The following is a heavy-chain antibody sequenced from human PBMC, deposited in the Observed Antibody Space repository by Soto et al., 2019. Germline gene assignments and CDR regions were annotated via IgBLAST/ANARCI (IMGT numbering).Heavy chain of an antibody. CDR3: ARAAIYYDSSGYPYPPTTSYYYYGMDV. J-gene: IGHJ6*02. CDR1: GFTFSSYG. Sequence: QVQLVESGGGVVQPGRSLRLSCAASGFTFSSYGMHWVRQAPGKGLEWVAVIWYDGSNKYYADSVKGRFTISRDNSKNKLYLEMNSLRAEEPAVYYCARAAIYYDSSGYPYPPTTSYYYYGMDVWGQGTTVTVSS. D-gene: IGHD3-22*01. CDR2: IWYDGSNK. V-gene: IGHV3-33*01.